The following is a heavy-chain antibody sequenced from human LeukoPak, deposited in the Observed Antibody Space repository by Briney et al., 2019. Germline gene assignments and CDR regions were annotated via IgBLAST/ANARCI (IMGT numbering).Heavy chain of an antibody. CDR3: AKDGGWPNSEIDH. CDR1: GFTVSSNY. D-gene: IGHD1-1*01. V-gene: IGHV3-53*01. CDR2: IYSGGST. Sequence: GGSLRLSCAASGFTVSSNYMSWVRQAPGKGLEWVSVIYSGGSTYYADSVKGRFTISRDNSKNTLYLQMNSLRAEDTALYYCAKDGGWPNSEIDHWGQGTLVTVSS. J-gene: IGHJ4*02.